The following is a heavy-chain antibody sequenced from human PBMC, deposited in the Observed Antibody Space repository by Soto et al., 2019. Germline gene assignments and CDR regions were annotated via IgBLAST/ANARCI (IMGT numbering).Heavy chain of an antibody. Sequence: PSETLSLTCTVSGVSLSPYYWSWIRQPPGKGLEWIGYIYYSGATNYNPSLKSRLTISVGMSKNQFSLKLSSVTAADTAVYYCARRLGGGNSGYFDSWGQGTLVTVSS. CDR3: ARRLGGGNSGYFDS. CDR2: IYYSGAT. V-gene: IGHV4-59*08. J-gene: IGHJ4*02. CDR1: GVSLSPYY. D-gene: IGHD2-21*02.